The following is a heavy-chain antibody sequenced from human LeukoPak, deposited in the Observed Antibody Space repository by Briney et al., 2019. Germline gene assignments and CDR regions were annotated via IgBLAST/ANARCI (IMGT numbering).Heavy chain of an antibody. J-gene: IGHJ4*02. CDR1: GYTFTGYY. Sequence: ASVKVSCKASGYTFTGYYMHWVRQAPGQGLEWMGWINHNSGGTNYAQKFQGRVTMTRDTSISTAYMELSRLRSDDTAVYYCAREAVSGWYVHYWGQGTLVTVSS. V-gene: IGHV1-2*02. CDR2: INHNSGGT. CDR3: AREAVSGWYVHY. D-gene: IGHD6-19*01.